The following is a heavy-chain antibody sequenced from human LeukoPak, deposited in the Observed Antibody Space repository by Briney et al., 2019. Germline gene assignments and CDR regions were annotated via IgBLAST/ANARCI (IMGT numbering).Heavy chain of an antibody. CDR2: IIPIFGTA. V-gene: IGHV1-69*13. D-gene: IGHD3-10*01. CDR3: ASYYYGSGSYYPLDY. Sequence: VASVKVSCKASGGTFSSYAISWVRQAPGQGLEWMGGIIPIFGTANYAQKFQGRVTITADESTSTAYMELSSLRSEDTAVYYCASYYYGSGSYYPLDYWGRGTLVTVSS. J-gene: IGHJ4*02. CDR1: GGTFSSYA.